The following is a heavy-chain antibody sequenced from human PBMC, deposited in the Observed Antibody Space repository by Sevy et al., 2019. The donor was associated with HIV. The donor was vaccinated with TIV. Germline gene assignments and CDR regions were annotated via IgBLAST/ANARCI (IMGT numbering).Heavy chain of an antibody. Sequence: SETLSLTCTVSGGSMINYYWSWIRQPPGKGLEWIGFIYDSMTSKYNSSFMSRVSISVDPSKNQFSLRLNSVTAADTAVYYGARHGISATADYWGQGILVTVSS. J-gene: IGHJ4*02. CDR3: ARHGISATADY. D-gene: IGHD6-13*01. CDR1: GGSMINYY. V-gene: IGHV4-59*08. CDR2: IYDSMTS.